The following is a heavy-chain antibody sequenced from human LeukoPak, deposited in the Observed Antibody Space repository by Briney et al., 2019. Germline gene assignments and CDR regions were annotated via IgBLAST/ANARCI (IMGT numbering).Heavy chain of an antibody. V-gene: IGHV3-7*01. CDR2: IKQDGSEK. CDR1: GFTFSDYY. D-gene: IGHD6-13*01. Sequence: SGGSLRLSCVASGFTFSDYYMTWVRQPPGKGLEWVANIKQDGSEKYYVDSVKGRFTISRDNAKNSLYLQMNSLRAEDTAVYYCARDSYSSSWYYYYYYYMDVWGKGTTVTVSS. CDR3: ARDSYSSSWYYYYYYYMDV. J-gene: IGHJ6*03.